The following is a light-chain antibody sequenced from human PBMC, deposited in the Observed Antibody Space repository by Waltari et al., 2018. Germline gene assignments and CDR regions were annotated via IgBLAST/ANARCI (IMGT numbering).Light chain of an antibody. CDR2: DAY. Sequence: EIEMTQSPATLSVSPGERATLSCRASQRVGSKLAWYQQNPGQAPRLLIYDAYTRATCIPARFSGSGSGTEFTLTISILQSDDFAVYHCLQYSHWPPWTFGQGTKVEIK. J-gene: IGKJ1*01. CDR1: QRVGSK. V-gene: IGKV3-15*01. CDR3: LQYSHWPPWT.